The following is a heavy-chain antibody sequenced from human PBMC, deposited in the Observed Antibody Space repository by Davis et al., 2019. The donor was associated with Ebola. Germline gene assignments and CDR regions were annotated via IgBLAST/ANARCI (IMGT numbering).Heavy chain of an antibody. Sequence: SGPTLVKPPQTLTLTCSFSGFSLSTPGLGVGWFRQSPGEALEWLALVYWDDDKRYSPSLRSRLTITKDTSKNQVVLSMTNMDPVDTATYYCAHKAYGSLSNWFGPWGQGTLVTVSS. CDR1: GFSLSTPGLG. D-gene: IGHD4-17*01. V-gene: IGHV2-5*02. CDR3: AHKAYGSLSNWFGP. CDR2: VYWDDDK. J-gene: IGHJ5*02.